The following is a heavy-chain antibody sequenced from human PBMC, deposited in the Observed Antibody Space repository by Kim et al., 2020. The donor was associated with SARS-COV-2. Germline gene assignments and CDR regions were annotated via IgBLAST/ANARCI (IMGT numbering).Heavy chain of an antibody. D-gene: IGHD6-19*01. Sequence: ASVKVSCKVSGYTLTELSMHWVRQAPGKGLEWMGGFDPEDGETIYAQKFQGRVTMTEDTSTDTAYMELSSLRSEDTAVYHCATDLTAVAGTNYYGMDVWGQGTTVTVSS. CDR3: ATDLTAVAGTNYYGMDV. CDR2: FDPEDGET. J-gene: IGHJ6*02. CDR1: GYTLTELS. V-gene: IGHV1-24*01.